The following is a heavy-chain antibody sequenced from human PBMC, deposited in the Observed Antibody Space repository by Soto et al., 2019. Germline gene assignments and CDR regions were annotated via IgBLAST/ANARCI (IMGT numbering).Heavy chain of an antibody. CDR3: AKDSSSRYFGYYYYMDV. D-gene: IGHD6-13*01. J-gene: IGHJ6*03. CDR1: GFTFSSYA. Sequence: PGGSLRLSCAASGFTFSSYAMSWVRKAPGKGLEWVSAISGSGGSTYYADSVKGRFTISRDNSKNTLYLQMNSLRAEDTAVYYCAKDSSSRYFGYYYYMDVWGKGTTVTVSS. CDR2: ISGSGGST. V-gene: IGHV3-23*01.